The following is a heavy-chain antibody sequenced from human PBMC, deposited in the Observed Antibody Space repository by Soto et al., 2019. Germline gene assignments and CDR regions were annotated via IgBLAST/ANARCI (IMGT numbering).Heavy chain of an antibody. V-gene: IGHV5-51*01. CDR2: IYPGDSDT. Sequence: GESLKISCKGSGYSFTSYWIGWVRQMPGKGLEWMGIIYPGDSDTRYSPSFQGQVTISADKSISTAYLQWSSLKASDTAMYYCARQEYGSGSYYNADYCYGMDVWGQGTTVTVSS. J-gene: IGHJ6*02. D-gene: IGHD3-10*01. CDR3: ARQEYGSGSYYNADYCYGMDV. CDR1: GYSFTSYW.